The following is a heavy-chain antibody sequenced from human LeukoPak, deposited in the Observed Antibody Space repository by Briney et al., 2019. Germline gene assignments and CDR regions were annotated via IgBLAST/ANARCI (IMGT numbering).Heavy chain of an antibody. CDR2: INPNSGGT. D-gene: IGHD4-17*01. CDR3: ARDSPLDYGDYGIGY. V-gene: IGHV1-2*02. CDR1: GYIFTGYY. Sequence: ASVKVSCKASGYIFTGYYIHWARQAPGQGLERMGWINPNSGGTNYAQKFQGRVTMTRDTSISTAYLELSRLRSDDTAVYYCARDSPLDYGDYGIGYWGQGTLVTVSS. J-gene: IGHJ4*02.